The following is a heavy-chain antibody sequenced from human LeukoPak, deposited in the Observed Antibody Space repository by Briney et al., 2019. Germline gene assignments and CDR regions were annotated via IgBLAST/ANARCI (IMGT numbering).Heavy chain of an antibody. CDR1: GYAFTSYG. V-gene: IGHV1-18*01. D-gene: IGHD3-10*01. CDR2: MRGYNGNT. J-gene: IGHJ4*02. Sequence: GASVKVSCKASGYAFTSYGISWVRQAPGQGLEWMGWMRGYNGNTNYAQKLQGRVTMTTDTSTSTAYMELRSLRSDDTAVYYCARGSSTMVRAVHDYWGQGTLVTVSS. CDR3: ARGSSTMVRAVHDY.